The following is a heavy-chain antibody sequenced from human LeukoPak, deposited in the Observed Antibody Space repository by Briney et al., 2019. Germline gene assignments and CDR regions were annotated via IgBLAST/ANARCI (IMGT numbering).Heavy chain of an antibody. V-gene: IGHV1-69*13. CDR1: GGTFSSYA. J-gene: IGHJ4*02. D-gene: IGHD3-22*01. Sequence: SVKVSCKASGGTFSSYAISWVRQAPGQGLEWMGGITAIFRTANYAQKFQGRVTITADEFMSTAYMELSSLRSEDTAVYYCARGTRYYYTNSGLRFWGQGTLVTVSS. CDR3: ARGTRYYYTNSGLRF. CDR2: ITAIFRTA.